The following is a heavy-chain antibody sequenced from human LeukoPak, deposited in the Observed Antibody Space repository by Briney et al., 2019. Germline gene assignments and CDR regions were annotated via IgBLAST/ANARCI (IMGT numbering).Heavy chain of an antibody. Sequence: ASVKVSCKASGVTFSGYTISWVRQAPGQGLEWMGRIIPILGIANYAQKFQGRVTITADKSTSTAYMELSSLRSEDTAVYYCARYVYYDSSGYPNYYFDYWGQGTLVTVSS. J-gene: IGHJ4*02. CDR2: IIPILGIA. D-gene: IGHD3-22*01. CDR1: GVTFSGYT. V-gene: IGHV1-69*02. CDR3: ARYVYYDSSGYPNYYFDY.